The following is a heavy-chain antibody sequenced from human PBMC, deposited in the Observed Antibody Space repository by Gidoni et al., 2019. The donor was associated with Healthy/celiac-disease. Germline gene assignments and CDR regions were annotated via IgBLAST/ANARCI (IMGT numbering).Heavy chain of an antibody. CDR1: GFTFRSYD. Sequence: EVQLVESGGGLVQPGGSLRLSCAASGFTFRSYDMHWVRQATGKGLEWVSAIGTAGDPYYPGSVKGRFTISRENAKNSLYLQMNSLRAGDTAVYYCARGSYDSSGYRMGWYFDLWGRGTLITVSS. CDR3: ARGSYDSSGYRMGWYFDL. J-gene: IGHJ2*01. CDR2: IGTAGDP. D-gene: IGHD3-22*01. V-gene: IGHV3-13*05.